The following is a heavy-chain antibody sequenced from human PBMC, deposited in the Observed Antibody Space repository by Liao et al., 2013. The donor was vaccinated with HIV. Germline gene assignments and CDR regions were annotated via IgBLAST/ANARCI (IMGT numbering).Heavy chain of an antibody. Sequence: QVQLQQWGAGLLKPSETLSLTCAVYGDTFSGYYWSWIRQPPGKGLEWIGYIYNSGSTNYNPSLKSRVTISVDTSKNQFSLNLSSVTAADTAVYYCARAYCNSASCHAAFDIWGQGTMVTVSS. CDR2: IYNSGST. D-gene: IGHD2-2*01. V-gene: IGHV4-34*11. CDR3: ARAYCNSASCHAAFDI. CDR1: GDTFSGYY. J-gene: IGHJ3*02.